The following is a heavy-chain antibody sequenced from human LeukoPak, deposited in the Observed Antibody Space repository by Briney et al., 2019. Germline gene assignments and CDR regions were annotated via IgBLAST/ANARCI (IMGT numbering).Heavy chain of an antibody. V-gene: IGHV4-4*09. Sequence: SETLSLTCTVSGGSISSYYWSWIRQPPGKGLEWIGYIYTSGSTNYNPSLKSRVTISVDTSKNQFSLKLSSVTAADTAVYYCARHLDWYYGSGSYYNVGWYFDLWGRGTLVTVSS. D-gene: IGHD3-10*01. J-gene: IGHJ2*01. CDR1: GGSISSYY. CDR3: ARHLDWYYGSGSYYNVGWYFDL. CDR2: IYTSGST.